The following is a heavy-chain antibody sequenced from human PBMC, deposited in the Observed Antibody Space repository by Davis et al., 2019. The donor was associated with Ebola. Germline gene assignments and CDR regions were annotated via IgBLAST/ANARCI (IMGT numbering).Heavy chain of an antibody. CDR3: ARGIRYSGYYYYGVDV. CDR1: GFTFSSYA. CDR2: ISVSGGST. Sequence: GESLKISCAASGFTFSSYAMSWVRQAPGKGLEWVSAISVSGGSTYYADSVKGRFTISRDSSKNTLYLHMNSLRAEDTAVYYCARGIRYSGYYYYGVDVWGQGTTVTVSS. D-gene: IGHD5-12*01. J-gene: IGHJ6*02. V-gene: IGHV3-23*01.